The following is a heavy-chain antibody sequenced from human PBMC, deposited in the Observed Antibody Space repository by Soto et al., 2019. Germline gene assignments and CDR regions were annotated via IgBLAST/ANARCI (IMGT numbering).Heavy chain of an antibody. CDR3: ARDTRGITIFGVVITDGMEV. J-gene: IGHJ6*02. Sequence: GASGKVSCKASGGTFSSYAISWVRQAPGQGLEWMGGIIPIFGTANYAQKFQGRVTITADKSTSTAYMELSSLRSEDTAVYYCARDTRGITIFGVVITDGMEVWGQGTTVTVSS. CDR1: GGTFSSYA. V-gene: IGHV1-69*06. CDR2: IIPIFGTA. D-gene: IGHD3-3*01.